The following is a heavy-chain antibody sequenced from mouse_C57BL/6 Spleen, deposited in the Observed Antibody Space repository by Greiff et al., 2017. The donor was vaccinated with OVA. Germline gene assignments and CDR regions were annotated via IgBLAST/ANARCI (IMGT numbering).Heavy chain of an antibody. D-gene: IGHD3-3*01. CDR1: GYTFTSYW. Sequence: QVQLKESGAELVKPGASVKLSCKASGYTFTSYWMHWVKQRPGRGLEWIGRIDPNSGGTKYNEKFKSKATLTVDKPSSTAYMQLSSLTSEDSAVYYCARERDADSHYYAMDYWGQGTSVTVSS. CDR3: ARERDADSHYYAMDY. CDR2: IDPNSGGT. V-gene: IGHV1-72*01. J-gene: IGHJ4*01.